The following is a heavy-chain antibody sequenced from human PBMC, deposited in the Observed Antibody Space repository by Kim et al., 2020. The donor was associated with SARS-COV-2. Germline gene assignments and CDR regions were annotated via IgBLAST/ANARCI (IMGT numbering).Heavy chain of an antibody. CDR3: TTEPLGSSPYWDY. J-gene: IGHJ4*02. V-gene: IGHV3-15*01. D-gene: IGHD6-6*01. Sequence: YAEPVKGRLTISRDESKNTLYLQMNSLKTEDTAVYYCTTEPLGSSPYWDYWGQGTLVTVSS.